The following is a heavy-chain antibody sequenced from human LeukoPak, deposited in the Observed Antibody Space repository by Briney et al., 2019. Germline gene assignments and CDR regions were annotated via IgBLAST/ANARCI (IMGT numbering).Heavy chain of an antibody. D-gene: IGHD6-13*01. CDR1: GGSISSYY. CDR3: ARGAAAGDY. V-gene: IGHV4-59*01. J-gene: IGHJ4*02. Sequence: SETLSLTCTVSGGSISSYYWSWIRQPPGKGLEWIGYIFYSGVTNYNPSLKSRVTISVDTSKNQFSLKLSSVTAADTAVYYCARGAAAGDYWGQGTLVTVSS. CDR2: IFYSGVT.